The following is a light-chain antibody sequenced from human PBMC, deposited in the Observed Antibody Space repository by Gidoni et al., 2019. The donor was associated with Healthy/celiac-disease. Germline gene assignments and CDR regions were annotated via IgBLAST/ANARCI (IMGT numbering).Light chain of an antibody. CDR3: NSRDSSGNPWV. J-gene: IGLJ3*02. CDR1: SLRSYY. CDR2: GKN. V-gene: IGLV3-19*01. Sequence: SELTQDPAVSVALGQTVRITCQGDSLRSYYASWYQQKPGQAPVLVIYGKNNRPSGIPDRFSGSSSGNTASLTITGAQAEDEADYYCNSRDSSGNPWVFGGGTKLTVL.